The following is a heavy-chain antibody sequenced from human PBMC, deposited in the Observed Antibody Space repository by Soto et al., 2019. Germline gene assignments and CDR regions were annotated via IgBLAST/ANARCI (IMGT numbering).Heavy chain of an antibody. CDR3: ARSYGALYAFDI. Sequence: GGSLRLSCAASVFTFSSYAMHWVRQAPGKGLEWVAVISYDGSNKYYADSVKGRFTISRDNSKNTLYLQMNSLRAEDTAVYYCARSYGALYAFDIWGQGTMVTVSS. J-gene: IGHJ3*02. CDR2: ISYDGSNK. D-gene: IGHD4-17*01. V-gene: IGHV3-30-3*01. CDR1: VFTFSSYA.